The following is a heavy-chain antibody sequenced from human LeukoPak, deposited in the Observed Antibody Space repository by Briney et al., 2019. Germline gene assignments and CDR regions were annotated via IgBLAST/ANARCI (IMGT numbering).Heavy chain of an antibody. CDR3: AVSQLLLPPPRWFDP. V-gene: IGHV4-39*01. J-gene: IGHJ5*02. D-gene: IGHD2-2*01. CDR1: GGSIRSSYYY. Sequence: SETLSLTCTVSGGSIRSSYYYWGWIRQPPGKGLEWIGSIYDSGSTYYNPSLKSRVTISVDTSKNQFSLKLNSVTAADTAVYYCAVSQLLLPPPRWFDPWGQGTLVTVSS. CDR2: IYDSGST.